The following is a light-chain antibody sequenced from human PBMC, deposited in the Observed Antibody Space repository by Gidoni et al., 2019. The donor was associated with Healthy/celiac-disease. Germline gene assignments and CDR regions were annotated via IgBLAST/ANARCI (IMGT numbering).Light chain of an antibody. V-gene: IGKV1-33*01. J-gene: IGKJ2*01. CDR1: QDISNY. CDR2: DAS. CDR3: QQCYTPPYT. Sequence: SPSSSVGDRFTITCQSSQDISNYLNWYQQQPWQAPKLLIYDASILETGVPSRFSGSGSGTDFTFTISILQPEDFATYYCQQCYTPPYTFGEGTKLEIK.